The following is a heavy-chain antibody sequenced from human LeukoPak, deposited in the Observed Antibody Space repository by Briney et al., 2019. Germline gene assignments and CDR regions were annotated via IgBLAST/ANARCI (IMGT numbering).Heavy chain of an antibody. V-gene: IGHV3-21*01. CDR1: GFTFSSYS. D-gene: IGHD3-16*01. Sequence: GGSLRLSCAASGFTFSSYSMNWVRQAPGKGLEWVSSISSSSSYIYYADSVKGRFTISRDNSKNTLYLQMNSLRAEDTAVYYCARSPWGLGAPDYWGQGTLVTVSS. CDR2: ISSSSSYI. J-gene: IGHJ4*02. CDR3: ARSPWGLGAPDY.